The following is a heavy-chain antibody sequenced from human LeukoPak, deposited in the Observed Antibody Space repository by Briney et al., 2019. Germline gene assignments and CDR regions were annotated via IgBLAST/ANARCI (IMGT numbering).Heavy chain of an antibody. J-gene: IGHJ4*01. D-gene: IGHD2-15*01. Sequence: PGGSLRLSCAASGFTFSSYWMHWVRQAPGKGLVWVSRVSTDGNIISYADSVKGRFTISRDNAKNTVYLQMNSLRAKDTAVYYCARDPGGTLTDYWGHGTLVTVSS. CDR1: GFTFSSYW. V-gene: IGHV3-74*01. CDR3: ARDPGGTLTDY. CDR2: VSTDGNII.